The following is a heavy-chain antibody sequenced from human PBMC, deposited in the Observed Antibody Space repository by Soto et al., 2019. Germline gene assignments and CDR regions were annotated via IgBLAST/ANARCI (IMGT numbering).Heavy chain of an antibody. CDR1: GFTFSNYW. CDR2: INSDGSVS. CDR3: ARGECVGGTCYSLAGSFFYYLDG. V-gene: IGHV3-74*02. J-gene: IGHJ6*03. D-gene: IGHD2-15*01. Sequence: EVQLVESGGGLVQPGGSLRLSCAASGFTFSNYWMYWVRQAPGKGLEWVSRINSDGSVSSHADSVRGRLTISRDNVKNTLYLHMDSVRAEDTAVYFCARGECVGGTCYSLAGSFFYYLDGWGKGNRVPVFS.